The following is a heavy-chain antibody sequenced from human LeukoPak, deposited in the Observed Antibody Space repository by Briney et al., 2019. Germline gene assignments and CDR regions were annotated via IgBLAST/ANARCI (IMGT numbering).Heavy chain of an antibody. CDR2: ISGSGGST. Sequence: GGSLRLSCAASGFTFSSYAMSWVRQAPGKGLEWVSAISGSGGSTYYADSVKGRFTISRDNSKNTLYLQMNSLRAKDTAVYYCAKRYCSGGSCYWFDPWGQGTLVTVSS. J-gene: IGHJ5*02. D-gene: IGHD2-15*01. CDR3: AKRYCSGGSCYWFDP. V-gene: IGHV3-23*01. CDR1: GFTFSSYA.